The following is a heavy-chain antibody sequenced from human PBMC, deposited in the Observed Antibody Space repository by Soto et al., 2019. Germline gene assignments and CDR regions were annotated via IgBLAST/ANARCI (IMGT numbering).Heavy chain of an antibody. J-gene: IGHJ6*02. CDR2: IIPIFGTA. D-gene: IGHD2-2*01. V-gene: IGHV1-69*01. Sequence: QVQLVQSGAEVKKPGSSVKVSCKASGGTFSSYAISWVRQAPGQGLEWMGGIIPIFGTANYAQKFQGRVTITADESTSTAYMELSSRRSEDTAVYYCSRDENIVVVPAATDYYYYYGMDVWGQGTTVTVSS. CDR1: GGTFSSYA. CDR3: SRDENIVVVPAATDYYYYYGMDV.